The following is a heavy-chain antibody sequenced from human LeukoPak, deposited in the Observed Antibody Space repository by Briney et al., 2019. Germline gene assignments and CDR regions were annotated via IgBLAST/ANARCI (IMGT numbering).Heavy chain of an antibody. CDR1: GFTFSSYG. Sequence: GGTLRLSCAASGFTFSSYGMSWVRQAPGKGLEWVSVIYNGGSTYYADSVRGRFIISRDNIKNTLHLQMSGLRVEDTAVYYCARNAYSYGHFDSWGQGTLVTVSS. V-gene: IGHV3-66*01. D-gene: IGHD5-18*01. J-gene: IGHJ4*02. CDR2: IYNGGST. CDR3: ARNAYSYGHFDS.